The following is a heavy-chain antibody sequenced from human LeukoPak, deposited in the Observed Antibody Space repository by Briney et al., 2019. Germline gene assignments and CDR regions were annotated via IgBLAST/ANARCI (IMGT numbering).Heavy chain of an antibody. D-gene: IGHD3-10*01. Sequence: GGSLRLSCAASGFTFSSYSMNWVRQAPGKGLEWVSYISSSSSTIYYADSVKGRFTISRDNAKNSLYLQMNSLRAEDTAVYYCARVDLRVPDYWGQGTLVTVSS. CDR2: ISSSSSTI. CDR3: ARVDLRVPDY. CDR1: GFTFSSYS. V-gene: IGHV3-48*01. J-gene: IGHJ4*02.